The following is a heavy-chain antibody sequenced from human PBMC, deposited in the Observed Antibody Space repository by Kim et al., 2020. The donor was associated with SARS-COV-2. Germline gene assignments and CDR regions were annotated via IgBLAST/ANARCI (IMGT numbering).Heavy chain of an antibody. CDR3: ATDKGGYDYQPGGLSYYYG. CDR1: GYTLTELS. CDR2: FDPEDGET. V-gene: IGHV1-24*01. J-gene: IGHJ6*01. Sequence: ASVKVSCKVSGYTLTELSMHWVRQAPGKGLEWMGGFDPEDGETIYAQKFQGRVTMTADTSTDTAYMELSSLRSEDTAVYYCATDKGGYDYQPGGLSYYYG. D-gene: IGHD5-12*01.